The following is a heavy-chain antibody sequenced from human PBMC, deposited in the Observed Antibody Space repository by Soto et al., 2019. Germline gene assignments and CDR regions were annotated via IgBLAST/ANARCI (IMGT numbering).Heavy chain of an antibody. Sequence: QVQLVQSGAEVKKPGSSVKVSCKASGGTFSSYTISWVRQAPGQGLEWMGRIIPILGIANYAQKLQGRVKITADKSTSKGYMELRSLRSEDTAVYYCAGDSRSGWYSPVYWGQGTLVTVSS. J-gene: IGHJ4*02. CDR2: IIPILGIA. D-gene: IGHD6-19*01. CDR1: GGTFSSYT. V-gene: IGHV1-69*08. CDR3: AGDSRSGWYSPVY.